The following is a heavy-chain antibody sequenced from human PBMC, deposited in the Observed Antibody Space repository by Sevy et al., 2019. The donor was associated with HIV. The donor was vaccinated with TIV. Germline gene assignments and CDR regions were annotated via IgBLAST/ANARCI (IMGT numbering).Heavy chain of an antibody. CDR2: ISYNGHI. Sequence: SETLSLTCTVSGGSITSLYWNWIRQPPGKGLEWIAYISYNGHINYNPSLKSRVTLSLDTSKNQFSLRLSSVTAADTAMYYCAGENAWGRGYSWGQGTLVTVSS. J-gene: IGHJ4*02. CDR1: GGSITSLY. CDR3: AGENAWGRGYS. V-gene: IGHV4-59*08. D-gene: IGHD1-26*01.